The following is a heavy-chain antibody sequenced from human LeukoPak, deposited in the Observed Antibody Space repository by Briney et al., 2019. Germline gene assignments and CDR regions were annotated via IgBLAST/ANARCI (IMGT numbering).Heavy chain of an antibody. V-gene: IGHV4-39*01. CDR3: ARLMNAGYFDY. CDR2: IYNSGST. CDR1: GGSISSSSYY. Sequence: SETLSLTCTVSGGSISSSSYYWGWIRQPPGKGLEWIGSIYNSGSTYYNPSLKSRVTISVDTSKNQFSLKLSSVTATDTAVYYCARLMNAGYFDYWGQGNPVTVSS. D-gene: IGHD2-8*01. J-gene: IGHJ4*02.